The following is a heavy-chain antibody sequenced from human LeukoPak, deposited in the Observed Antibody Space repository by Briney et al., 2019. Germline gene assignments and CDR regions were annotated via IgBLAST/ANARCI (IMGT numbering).Heavy chain of an antibody. CDR3: ARVSCTSTSCPGWIDP. J-gene: IGHJ5*02. CDR2: IYYTGST. V-gene: IGHV4-59*01. Sequence: SETLSLTCTVSGGSISSYHWSWIRQPPGKGLEWIGHIYYTGSTNYNPSLKSRVTISLDTSKKQLSLKLSSVTAADTAVYYCARVSCTSTSCPGWIDPWGQGTLVTVSS. D-gene: IGHD2-2*01. CDR1: GGSISSYH.